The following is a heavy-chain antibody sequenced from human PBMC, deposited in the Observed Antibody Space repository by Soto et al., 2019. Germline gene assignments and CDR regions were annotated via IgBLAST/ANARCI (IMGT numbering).Heavy chain of an antibody. CDR2: IYPGDSDT. CDR1: GYSFSTYW. D-gene: IGHD6-13*01. Sequence: GESLKISCKGSGYSFSTYWIAWVRQMPGKGLEWMGIIYPGDSDTKYSPSFQGQVTISADKSISTAYLQWSSLEASDTAMYYCARLGGGGYTTSSYYFDYWGPGTLVTVSS. V-gene: IGHV5-51*01. J-gene: IGHJ4*02. CDR3: ARLGGGGYTTSSYYFDY.